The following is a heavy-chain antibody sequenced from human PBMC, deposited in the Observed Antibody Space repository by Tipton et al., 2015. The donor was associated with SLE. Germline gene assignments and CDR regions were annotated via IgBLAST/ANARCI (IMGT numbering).Heavy chain of an antibody. CDR1: GGSISSYY. D-gene: IGHD6-13*01. Sequence: TLSLTCTVSGGSISSYYWSRIRQPPGKGLEWIGYIYYSGSTNYNPSLKSRVTISVDTSKNQFSLKLSSVTAADTAVYYCARSLIAAAGTVWFDPWGQGTLVTVSS. V-gene: IGHV4-59*07. J-gene: IGHJ5*02. CDR3: ARSLIAAAGTVWFDP. CDR2: IYYSGST.